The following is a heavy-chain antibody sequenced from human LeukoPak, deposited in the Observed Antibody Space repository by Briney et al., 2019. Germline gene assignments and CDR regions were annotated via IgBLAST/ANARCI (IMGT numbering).Heavy chain of an antibody. CDR1: GGSFSSYA. CDR2: IIPILGIA. Sequence: GSSVKVSCKASGGSFSSYAISWVRQAPGQGLEWMGRIIPILGIANYAQKLQGRVTITADKSTSTAYMELSSLRSEDTAVYYCAYQSDYASGLGGYYWGQGTLVTVSS. CDR3: AYQSDYASGLGGYY. D-gene: IGHD3-16*01. J-gene: IGHJ4*02. V-gene: IGHV1-69*04.